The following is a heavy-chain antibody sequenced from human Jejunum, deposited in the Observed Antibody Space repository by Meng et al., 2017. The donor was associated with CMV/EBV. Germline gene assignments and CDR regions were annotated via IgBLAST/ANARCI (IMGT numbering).Heavy chain of an antibody. CDR3: ARDSTYPSGLDY. CDR1: GGSISSSLYY. J-gene: IGHJ4*02. Sequence: QGQRPEPGPGLVKPSETLSLTCTVSGGSISSSLYYWGWIRQPPGKGLEWIGTISYSGTAFYNLSLKSRVAISIDTSKFQFSLKLSSVTATDTAVYYCARDSTYPSGLDYWGQGTLVTVSS. CDR2: ISYSGTA. D-gene: IGHD3-10*01. V-gene: IGHV4-39*07.